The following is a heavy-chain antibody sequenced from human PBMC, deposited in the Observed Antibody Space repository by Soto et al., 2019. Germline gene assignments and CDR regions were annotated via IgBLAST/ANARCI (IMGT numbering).Heavy chain of an antibody. CDR3: ARGDGGTEYYYYYMDV. CDR2: IYYSGST. Sequence: SETLSLTCTVSGGSISSYYWSWIRQPPGKGLEWIGYIYYSGSTNYNPSLKSRVTISVDTSKNQFSLKLSSVTAADTAVYYCARGDGGTEYYYYYMDVWGKGTTVTVSS. V-gene: IGHV4-59*01. CDR1: GGSISSYY. J-gene: IGHJ6*03.